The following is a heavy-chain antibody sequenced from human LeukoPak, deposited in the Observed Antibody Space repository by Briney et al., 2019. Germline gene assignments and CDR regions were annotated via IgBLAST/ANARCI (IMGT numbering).Heavy chain of an antibody. J-gene: IGHJ6*03. CDR2: INHSGST. Sequence: SETLSLTCAVYGGSFSGYYWSWIRQPPGKGLEWIGEINHSGSTNYNPSLKSRVTISVDTSKNQFSLKLSSVTAADTAVYYCARGNSNCSSTSCYEGLYYYYYYMDVWGKGTTVTVSS. D-gene: IGHD2-2*01. V-gene: IGHV4-34*01. CDR3: ARGNSNCSSTSCYEGLYYYYYYMDV. CDR1: GGSFSGYY.